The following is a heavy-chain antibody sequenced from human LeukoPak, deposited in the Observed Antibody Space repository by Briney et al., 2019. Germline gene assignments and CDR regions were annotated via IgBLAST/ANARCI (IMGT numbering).Heavy chain of an antibody. Sequence: PSETLSLTCAVYGGSFSGYYWSWIRQPPGKGLEWIGEINHSGSTNYNPSLKSRVTISVDTSKNQFSLKLSSVTAADTAVYYCAREGGGSHGYYYHMDVWGKGTTVTVSS. J-gene: IGHJ6*03. CDR2: INHSGST. CDR3: AREGGGSHGYYYHMDV. V-gene: IGHV4-34*01. D-gene: IGHD6-19*01. CDR1: GGSFSGYY.